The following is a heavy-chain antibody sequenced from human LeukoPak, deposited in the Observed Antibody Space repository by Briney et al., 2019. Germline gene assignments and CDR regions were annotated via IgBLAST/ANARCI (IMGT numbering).Heavy chain of an antibody. CDR3: ARHEYSSSSYHWFDP. Sequence: PSETLSLTCTVSGGSISSYYWSWIRQPPGKGLEWIGYIYTSGSTNYNPSLKSRVTISVDTSKNQFSLKLSSVTAADTAVYYCARHEYSSSSYHWFDPWGQGTLVTLSS. CDR2: IYTSGST. CDR1: GGSISSYY. D-gene: IGHD6-6*01. J-gene: IGHJ5*02. V-gene: IGHV4-4*09.